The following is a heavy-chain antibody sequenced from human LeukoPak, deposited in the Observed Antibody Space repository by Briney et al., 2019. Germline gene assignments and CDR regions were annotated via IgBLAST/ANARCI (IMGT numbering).Heavy chain of an antibody. CDR2: TYYRSKWLN. J-gene: IGHJ4*02. Sequence: SQTLSLTCAISGDSVSTNIAAWNWIRQSPSGGLEWLGRTYYRSKWLNDYAVSVRGRITITPDTSKNQFSLHLNSVTPEDTAVYYCARAPVGTDTGEQWLVRHYFDYWGQGTLVTVSS. D-gene: IGHD6-19*01. V-gene: IGHV6-1*01. CDR3: ARAPVGTDTGEQWLVRHYFDY. CDR1: GDSVSTNIAA.